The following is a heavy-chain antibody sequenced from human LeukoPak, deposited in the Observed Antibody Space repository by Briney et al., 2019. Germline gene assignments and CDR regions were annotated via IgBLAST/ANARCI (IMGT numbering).Heavy chain of an antibody. Sequence: GSLRLSCAASGFTFSDYYMSWIRQAPGKGLEWVSYISSSSSYTNYADSVKGRFTISRDNAKNSLYLQMNSLRAEDTALYYCAKDGIGYSYGSYYFDYWGQGTLVTVSS. D-gene: IGHD5-18*01. CDR1: GFTFSDYY. CDR3: AKDGIGYSYGSYYFDY. V-gene: IGHV3-11*05. CDR2: ISSSSSYT. J-gene: IGHJ4*02.